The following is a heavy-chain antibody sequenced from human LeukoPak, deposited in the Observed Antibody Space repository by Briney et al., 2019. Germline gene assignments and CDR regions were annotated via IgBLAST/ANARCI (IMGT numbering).Heavy chain of an antibody. V-gene: IGHV1-8*01. D-gene: IGHD7-27*01. CDR3: VRTPPNWGADY. J-gene: IGHJ4*02. Sequence: ASVKVSCTASGYTFTSYDINWVRQATGQGLEWMGWMSPNSGITGYAQKFQGRVTMTRNTAISTAYMELSSLRSEDTAVYYCVRTPPNWGADYWGQGTLVTVSS. CDR2: MSPNSGIT. CDR1: GYTFTSYD.